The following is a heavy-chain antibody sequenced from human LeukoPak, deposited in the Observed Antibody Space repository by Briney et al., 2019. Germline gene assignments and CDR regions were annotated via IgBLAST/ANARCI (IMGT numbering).Heavy chain of an antibody. CDR2: IYYSGST. J-gene: IGHJ4*02. Sequence: PSETLSLTCTVSGGSISSSSYYWGWIRQPPGKGPEWIGSIYYSGSTYYNPSLKSRVTISVDTSKNQFSLKLSSVTAADTAVYYCARRQGPPDYWGQGTLVTVSS. V-gene: IGHV4-39*07. CDR3: ARRQGPPDY. CDR1: GGSISSSSYY.